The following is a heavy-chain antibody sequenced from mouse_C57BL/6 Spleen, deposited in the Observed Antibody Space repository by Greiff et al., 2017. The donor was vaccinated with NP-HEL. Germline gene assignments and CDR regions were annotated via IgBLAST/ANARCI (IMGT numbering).Heavy chain of an antibody. V-gene: IGHV1-52*01. CDR1: GYTFTSYW. CDR3: ARHYYGSYAMDY. J-gene: IGHJ4*01. Sequence: VQLQQPGAELVRPGSSVKLSCKASGYTFTSYWMHWVKQRPIQGLEWIGNIDPSDSETHYNQKFKDKATLTVDKSSSTAYMQLSSLTSEDSAVYYCARHYYGSYAMDYWGQGTSVTVSS. CDR2: IDPSDSET. D-gene: IGHD1-1*01.